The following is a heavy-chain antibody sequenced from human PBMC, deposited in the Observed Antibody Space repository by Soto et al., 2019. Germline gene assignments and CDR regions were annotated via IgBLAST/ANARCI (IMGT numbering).Heavy chain of an antibody. Sequence: VQLVESGGGVVQPGSSLRLSCAASGFTFSGYGMHWVRQAAGKGLEWVAAISFNGNNKYYADSVKGRFTISRDNSKDTLYLQMNSLRAEDTAVYFCANAFVVPNGPGDSWGQGTLVTVSS. J-gene: IGHJ4*02. CDR1: GFTFSGYG. CDR3: ANAFVVPNGPGDS. CDR2: ISFNGNNK. D-gene: IGHD2-15*01. V-gene: IGHV3-30*18.